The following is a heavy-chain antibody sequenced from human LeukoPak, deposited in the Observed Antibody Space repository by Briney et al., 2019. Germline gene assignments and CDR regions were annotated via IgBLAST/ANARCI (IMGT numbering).Heavy chain of an antibody. Sequence: GGSLRLSCAASGFTFSSYSMNWVRQAPGKGLEWVSSISSSSSYIYYADSVKGRFTISRDNSKNTLYLQINSLIAEDTAVYYCARDATMGFYFDYWGQGTLVTVSS. V-gene: IGHV3-21*04. CDR3: ARDATMGFYFDY. CDR1: GFTFSSYS. J-gene: IGHJ4*02. D-gene: IGHD3-16*01. CDR2: ISSSSSYI.